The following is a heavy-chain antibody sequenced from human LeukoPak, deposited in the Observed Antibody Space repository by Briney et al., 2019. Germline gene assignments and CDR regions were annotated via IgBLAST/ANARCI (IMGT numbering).Heavy chain of an antibody. CDR1: GFTFSSYS. V-gene: IGHV3-21*01. CDR2: ISSSGSYI. D-gene: IGHD3-3*01. CDR3: ATDRDYEFWIGLLGYYMDV. J-gene: IGHJ6*03. Sequence: GGSLRLSCAASGFTFSSYSMTWVRQAPGKGLEWVSSISSSGSYIYYADSVKGRFTISRDNAKNSLYLQMNSLRAEDTAVYYCATDRDYEFWIGLLGYYMDVWGKGTTVTVSS.